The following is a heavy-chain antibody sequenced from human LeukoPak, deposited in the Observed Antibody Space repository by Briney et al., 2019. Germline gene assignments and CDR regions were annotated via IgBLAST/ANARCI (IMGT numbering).Heavy chain of an antibody. Sequence: PGGSLRLSCAASGFTLSTYDMHWVRQGPGEGLEWVAAVGTSGHTFYPDSVKGQFTISRENARNSVYLQMNSLRAGDTAVYYCVRSFCGDHPYWGQGTLVTVSS. D-gene: IGHD1-14*01. CDR3: VRSFCGDHPY. CDR2: VGTSGHT. CDR1: GFTLSTYD. J-gene: IGHJ4*02. V-gene: IGHV3-13*01.